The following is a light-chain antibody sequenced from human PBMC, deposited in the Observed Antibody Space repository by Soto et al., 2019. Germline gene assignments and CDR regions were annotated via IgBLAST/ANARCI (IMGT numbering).Light chain of an antibody. CDR1: QGISNH. CDR2: DAS. V-gene: IGKV1-17*01. CDR3: QQYNSSSPT. J-gene: IGKJ1*01. Sequence: IQVTQSPSSLSGSVGDRVTITCRASQGISNHLGWYQHKPGKAPELLIYDASNLQSGVPSRFSGSGSGTEFTLTISSLQPDDFATYYCQQYNSSSPTFGQGTKVDIK.